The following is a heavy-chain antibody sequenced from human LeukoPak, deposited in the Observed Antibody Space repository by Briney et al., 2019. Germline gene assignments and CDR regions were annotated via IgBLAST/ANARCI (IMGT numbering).Heavy chain of an antibody. CDR1: GYTFTSYG. D-gene: IGHD6-13*01. CDR2: ISAYNGNT. J-gene: IGHJ4*02. CDR3: ARLSRVAAAGTGFDY. V-gene: IGHV1-18*01. Sequence: ASVKVSCKASGYTFTSYGISWVRQAPGQGLEWMGWISAYNGNTNYAQKHQGRVTMTTDTSTSTAYMELRSLRSDDTAVYYCARLSRVAAAGTGFDYWGQGTLVTVSS.